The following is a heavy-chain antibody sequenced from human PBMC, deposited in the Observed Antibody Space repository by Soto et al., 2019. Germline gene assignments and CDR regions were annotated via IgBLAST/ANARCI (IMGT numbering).Heavy chain of an antibody. CDR3: ARDWGYSYGPNDY. CDR1: GFTFSSYW. D-gene: IGHD5-18*01. J-gene: IGHJ4*02. CDR2: VSSDGSST. V-gene: IGHV3-74*01. Sequence: EVQLVESGGGLVQPGESLRLSCAASGFTFSSYWMHWIRQAPGKGLVWVSRVSSDGSSTVYANSVKGRLTISRDNAKNTLYLQMNSLRAEDTAVYYCARDWGYSYGPNDYWGQGTLVTVSS.